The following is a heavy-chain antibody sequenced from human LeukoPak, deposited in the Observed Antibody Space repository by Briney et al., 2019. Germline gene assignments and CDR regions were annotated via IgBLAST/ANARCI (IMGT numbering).Heavy chain of an antibody. D-gene: IGHD3-3*02. J-gene: IGHJ4*02. CDR3: ARGPGIFGVVPDYFDY. Sequence: PSETLSLTCAVYGGSFSGYYWSWIRQPPGKGLEWIGYIYYSGSTNYNPSLKSRVTISVDTSKNQFSLKLSSVTAADTAVYYCARGPGIFGVVPDYFDYWGQGTLVTVSS. V-gene: IGHV4-59*01. CDR2: IYYSGST. CDR1: GGSFSGYY.